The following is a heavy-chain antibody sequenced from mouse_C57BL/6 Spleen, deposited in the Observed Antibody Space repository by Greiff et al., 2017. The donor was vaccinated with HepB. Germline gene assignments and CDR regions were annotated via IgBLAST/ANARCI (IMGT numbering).Heavy chain of an antibody. V-gene: IGHV1-18*01. CDR1: GYTFTDYN. Sequence: VQLKESGPELVKPGASVKIPRKASGYTFTDYNMDWVKQSHGKSLEWIGDINPNNGGTIYNQKFKGKATLTVDKSSSTAYMELRSLTSEDTAVYYCAREGFDDWGQGTTLTVSS. J-gene: IGHJ2*01. CDR3: AREGFDD. CDR2: INPNNGGT.